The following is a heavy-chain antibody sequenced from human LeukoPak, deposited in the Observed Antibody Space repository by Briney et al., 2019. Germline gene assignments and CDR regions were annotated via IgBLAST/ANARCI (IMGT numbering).Heavy chain of an antibody. CDR2: IYYSGSS. J-gene: IGHJ5*02. Sequence: SETLSLTCTVSGGSISSGGYYWSWIRQHPGKGLEWIGYIYYSGSSYYNPSLKSRITISVDTSKNQLSLKLSSVTAADKAVYYCARAYTSSCRWFDPWGQGTLVTVSS. CDR3: ARAYTSSCRWFDP. CDR1: GGSISSGGYY. V-gene: IGHV4-31*03. D-gene: IGHD6-13*01.